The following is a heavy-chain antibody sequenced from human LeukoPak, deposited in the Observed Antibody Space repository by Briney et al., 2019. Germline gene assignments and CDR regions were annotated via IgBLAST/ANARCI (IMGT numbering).Heavy chain of an antibody. J-gene: IGHJ6*03. Sequence: GGSLRLSCAASGFTFSDYYMSWIRQAPGKGLEWVSYISSSSSTIYYADSVKGRFTISRDNAKNSLYLKMNSLRAEDTAVYYCARDPGYSYGYYYYYMDVWGKGTTVTVSS. CDR2: ISSSSSTI. D-gene: IGHD5-18*01. CDR1: GFTFSDYY. CDR3: ARDPGYSYGYYYYYMDV. V-gene: IGHV3-11*04.